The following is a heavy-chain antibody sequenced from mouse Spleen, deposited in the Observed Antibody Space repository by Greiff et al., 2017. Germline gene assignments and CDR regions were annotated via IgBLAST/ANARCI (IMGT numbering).Heavy chain of an antibody. V-gene: IGHV1-9*01. Sequence: VQLQQSGAELMKPGASVKLSCKATGYTFTGYWIEWVKQRPGHGLEWIGDILPGSDSTNYHEKFKGKAPFTADTSSNTAYMPLRSLTTEEYAIDDSARKEGYDGDYWGKGTTSTVSS. J-gene: IGHJ2*01. CDR2: ILPGSDST. CDR1: GYTFTGYW. D-gene: IGHD2-2*01. CDR3: ARKEGYDGDY.